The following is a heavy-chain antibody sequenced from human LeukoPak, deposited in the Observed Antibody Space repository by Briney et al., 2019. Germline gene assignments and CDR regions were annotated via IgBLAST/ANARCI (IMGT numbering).Heavy chain of an antibody. CDR2: INSRSSSI. V-gene: IGHV3-48*02. J-gene: IGHJ3*02. D-gene: IGHD3-10*01. CDR3: AGEGYYGAFDI. Sequence: GGSLRLSCAASGFTFSGYSMNWVRQAPEKGLEWVAYINSRSSSISYADSVKGRFTISRDNAKNSLYLQMNRLRDEDTAVYHCAGEGYYGAFDIWGQGTMVTVSS. CDR1: GFTFSGYS.